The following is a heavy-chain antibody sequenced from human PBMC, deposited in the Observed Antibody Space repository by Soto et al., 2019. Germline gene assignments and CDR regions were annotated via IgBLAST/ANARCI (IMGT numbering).Heavy chain of an antibody. J-gene: IGHJ4*02. CDR1: GGTFSSYT. CDR3: VRDRGSGQGFFDY. V-gene: IGHV1-69*08. D-gene: IGHD3-10*01. Sequence: QVQLVQSGAEVKKPGSSVKVSCKASGGTFSSYTISWVRQAPGQGLEWMGRIIPILGIANYAQKFQGRVTITADKSTSTAYMELSSLRSEDTAVYYCVRDRGSGQGFFDYWGQGTLVTVSS. CDR2: IIPILGIA.